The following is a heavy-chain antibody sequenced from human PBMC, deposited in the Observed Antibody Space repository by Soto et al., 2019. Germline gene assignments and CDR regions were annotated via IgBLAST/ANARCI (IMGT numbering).Heavy chain of an antibody. CDR1: GGSFTSNNW. D-gene: IGHD1-7*01. CDR3: ASRDPGTSVDY. V-gene: IGHV4-4*02. CDR2: IYRTGST. Sequence: SKNLCLTCAVSGGSFTSNNWRTWVRQPPGQGLEWIGEIYRTGSTNYNPSLKSRVTISLDKSENQFSLKVTSLTAAGTAVYYCASRDPGTSVDYWGQGTLVTVS. J-gene: IGHJ4*02.